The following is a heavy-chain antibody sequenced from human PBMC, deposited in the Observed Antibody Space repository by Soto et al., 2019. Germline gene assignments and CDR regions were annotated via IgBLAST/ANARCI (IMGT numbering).Heavy chain of an antibody. CDR1: GDETGTGSRM. CDR2: IYYSGST. CDR3: ARDKRITMFGVVIEGDPTDYHGMDV. D-gene: IGHD3-3*01. V-gene: IGHV4-30-4*01. Sequence: TLSLECFIRGDETGTGSRMPTWACKPTGKGLEWFGYIYYSGSTYYNPSLKSRVTISVDTSKNQFSLKLSSVTAADTAVYYCARDKRITMFGVVIEGDPTDYHGMDVWGQGTTVT. J-gene: IGHJ6*02.